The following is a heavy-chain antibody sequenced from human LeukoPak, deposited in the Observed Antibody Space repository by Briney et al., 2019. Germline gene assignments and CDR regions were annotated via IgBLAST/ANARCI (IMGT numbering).Heavy chain of an antibody. CDR2: INLNNGDI. J-gene: IGHJ5*02. V-gene: IGHV1-2*02. CDR1: GYSFTDYY. CDR3: ARADRLHGGPYLIGP. Sequence: EASVKVSCKASGYSFTDYYMHWVRQAPGQGLEWMGWINLNNGDIKSAQKFQGRVTMTRDTSITTAYMEVSWLISDDTAIYYCARADRLHGGPYLIGPWGQGTLVTVSS. D-gene: IGHD2-21*01.